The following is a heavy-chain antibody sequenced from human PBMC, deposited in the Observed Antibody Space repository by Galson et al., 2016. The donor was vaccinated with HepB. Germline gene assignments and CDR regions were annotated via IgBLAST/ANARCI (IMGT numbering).Heavy chain of an antibody. CDR1: GFTFSSYV. V-gene: IGHV3-23*01. CDR3: AKDGVGTIADWFDA. D-gene: IGHD1-26*01. J-gene: IGHJ5*02. Sequence: SLRLSCAASGFTFSSYVMSWVRQAPGKGLEWVSGISGSGGGAVYSDSVKGRVTISRDNSRNTLFWQMNSLRVDDTALYYCAKDGVGTIADWFDAWGQGTLVTVSS. CDR2: ISGSGGGA.